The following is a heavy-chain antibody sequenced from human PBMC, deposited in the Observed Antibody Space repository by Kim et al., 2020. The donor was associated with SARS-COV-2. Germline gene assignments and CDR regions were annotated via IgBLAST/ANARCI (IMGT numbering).Heavy chain of an antibody. D-gene: IGHD2-15*01. CDR2: NIPIFGIA. V-gene: IGHV1-69*04. Sequence: SVKVSCKASGGTFSSYAISGVRQVPGEGREWMGRNIPIFGIASDAQKLQGRVKITADKSTCTSYMGLSSLRSEDSAVYYCAGESVQEYCSVGSCPYYFDHSRQRTLLCAPS. CDR3: AGESVQEYCSVGSCPYYFDH. J-gene: IGHJ4*02. CDR1: GGTFSSYA.